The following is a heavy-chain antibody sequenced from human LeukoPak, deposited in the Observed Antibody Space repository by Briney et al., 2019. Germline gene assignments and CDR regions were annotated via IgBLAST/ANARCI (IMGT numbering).Heavy chain of an antibody. Sequence: GGSLRLSCAASGFTFSSYSMNWARQAPGKGLEWVSSISSSSSYIYYADSVKGRFTISRDNAKNSLYLQMNSLRAEDTAVYYCARDLGGTGDYWGQGTLVTVSS. CDR2: ISSSSSYI. V-gene: IGHV3-21*01. CDR3: ARDLGGTGDY. D-gene: IGHD1-1*01. J-gene: IGHJ4*02. CDR1: GFTFSSYS.